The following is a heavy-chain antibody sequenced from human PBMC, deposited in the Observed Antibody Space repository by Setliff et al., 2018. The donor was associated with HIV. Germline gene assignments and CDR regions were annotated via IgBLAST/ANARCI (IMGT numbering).Heavy chain of an antibody. CDR3: ARAVHSGWYYFDY. CDR2: ISSSSSAI. D-gene: IGHD6-19*01. Sequence: GGSLRLSCAASGFTFSRYSMNWVRQAPGKGLEWVSYISSSSSAIYYADSVKGRFTISRDNAKNSLYLQMNSLRAEDTAVYYCARAVHSGWYYFDYWGQGTLVTVSS. J-gene: IGHJ4*02. CDR1: GFTFSRYS. V-gene: IGHV3-48*04.